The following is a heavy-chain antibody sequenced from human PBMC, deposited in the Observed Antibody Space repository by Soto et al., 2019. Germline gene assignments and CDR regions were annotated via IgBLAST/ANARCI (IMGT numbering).Heavy chain of an antibody. J-gene: IGHJ4*02. CDR2: IYYSGST. Sequence: QLQLQESGPGLVKPSETLSLTCTVSGGSISSSSYFWGWIRQPPGKGLEWIGSIYYSGSTYYNPSLQSRVTISVDTSKNQFSLKLSSVTAADTAMYYCARHPGYVLYYFDYWGQGNLVTVSS. V-gene: IGHV4-39*01. D-gene: IGHD3-10*02. CDR3: ARHPGYVLYYFDY. CDR1: GGSISSSSYF.